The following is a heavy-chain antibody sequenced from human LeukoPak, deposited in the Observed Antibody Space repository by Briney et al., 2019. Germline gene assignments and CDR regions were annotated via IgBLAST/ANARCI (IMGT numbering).Heavy chain of an antibody. CDR2: INHSGST. D-gene: IGHD1-26*01. CDR1: GGSFGGYY. V-gene: IGHV4-34*01. CDR3: ARAQGATISS. J-gene: IGHJ4*02. Sequence: PSETLSLTCAVYGGSFGGYYWSWIRQPPGKGLEWIGEINHSGSTNYNPSLKSRVTISVDTSKNQFSLKLSSVTAADTAVYYCARAQGATISSWGQGTLVTVSS.